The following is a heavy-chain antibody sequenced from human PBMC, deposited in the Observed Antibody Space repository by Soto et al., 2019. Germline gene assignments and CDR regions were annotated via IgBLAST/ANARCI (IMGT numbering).Heavy chain of an antibody. Sequence: SETLSPACATYGASFSGYYWSWIRLLPGKGLEWIGEINHSGSTNYNPSLKSRVTISVDTSKNQLSLKLTSVTAADTAMYYCARSALGLATLKIIDYWGQGSLVTVSS. V-gene: IGHV4-34*01. CDR2: INHSGST. J-gene: IGHJ4*02. D-gene: IGHD3-3*02. CDR3: ARSALGLATLKIIDY. CDR1: GASFSGYY.